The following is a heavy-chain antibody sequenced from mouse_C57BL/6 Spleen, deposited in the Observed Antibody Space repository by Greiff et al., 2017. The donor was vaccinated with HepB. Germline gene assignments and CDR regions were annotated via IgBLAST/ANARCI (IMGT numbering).Heavy chain of an antibody. Sequence: VQGVESGAELAKPGASVKLSCKASGYTFTSYWMHWVKQRPGQGLEWIGYINPSSGYTKYNQKYKDKATLTADKSSSTAYVRLSRLTYEDSAVYYCARAGIYYGYDGAYWGQGTLVTVSA. V-gene: IGHV1-7*01. D-gene: IGHD2-2*01. J-gene: IGHJ3*01. CDR2: INPSSGYT. CDR1: GYTFTSYW. CDR3: ARAGIYYGYDGAY.